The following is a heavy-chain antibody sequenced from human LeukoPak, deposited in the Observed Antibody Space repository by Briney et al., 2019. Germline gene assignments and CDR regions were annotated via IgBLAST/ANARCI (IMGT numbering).Heavy chain of an antibody. J-gene: IGHJ4*02. D-gene: IGHD3-10*01. CDR2: IKQDGSGK. CDR3: ARDGSYGSGSPDN. Sequence: GGSLRLSCAASGFTFSSYAMSWVRQAPGKGLEWVANIKQDGSGKYYVDSVKGRFTISRDNAKNSLYLQMNSLRAEDTAVYYCARDGSYGSGSPDNWGQGTLVTVSS. V-gene: IGHV3-7*01. CDR1: GFTFSSYA.